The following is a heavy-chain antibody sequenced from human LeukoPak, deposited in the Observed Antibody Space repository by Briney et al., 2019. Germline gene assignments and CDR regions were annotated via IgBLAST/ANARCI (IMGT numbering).Heavy chain of an antibody. V-gene: IGHV4-39*01. CDR3: ARHGSAGTA. CDR2: FDYSGST. J-gene: IGHJ5*02. D-gene: IGHD6-13*01. CDR1: GGSIRGTSYY. Sequence: SETLSLTCTVSGGSIRGTSYYWGWIRQPPGKGLEWIGSFDYSGSTYYNASLNSRVTISIDAANKQFSLKLTAVIAADTAVYYCARHGSAGTAWGQGTQVTVSS.